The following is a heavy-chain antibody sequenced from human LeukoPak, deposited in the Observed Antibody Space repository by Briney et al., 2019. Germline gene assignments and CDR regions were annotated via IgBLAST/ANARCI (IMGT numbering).Heavy chain of an antibody. V-gene: IGHV4-39*07. D-gene: IGHD3-10*01. CDR3: ARVSNYYGSGSYRAYFDY. Sequence: KASETLSLTCTVSGGSISSSSYYWGWIRPPPGKGLEWIGGIYFSGSTYYNPSLKSRVTISVDTSKNQFSLKLSSVTAADTAVYYCARVSNYYGSGSYRAYFDYWGQGTLVTVSS. J-gene: IGHJ4*02. CDR1: GGSISSSSYY. CDR2: IYFSGST.